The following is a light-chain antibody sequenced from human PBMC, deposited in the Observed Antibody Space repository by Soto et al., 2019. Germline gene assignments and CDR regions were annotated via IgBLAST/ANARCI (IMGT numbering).Light chain of an antibody. V-gene: IGKV3-15*01. Sequence: EIVMTQSPATLSVSPEETATLSCRASQYVSNKVAWYQQKPGQAPSLLILGASTRATGVPARFSGSGSGTEFTLSISSLQSEDFAVYYCKQYKEWPPFTFGQGTRLEI. J-gene: IGKJ5*01. CDR3: KQYKEWPPFT. CDR2: GAS. CDR1: QYVSNK.